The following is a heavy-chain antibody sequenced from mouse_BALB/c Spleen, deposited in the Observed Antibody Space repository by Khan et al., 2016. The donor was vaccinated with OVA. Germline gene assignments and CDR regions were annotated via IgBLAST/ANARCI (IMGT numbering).Heavy chain of an antibody. CDR2: INPNTDYT. Sequence: QVQLKESGAELAKPGASVKMSCKASGFTFTSYWMHWLKQRPGQGLEWIGYINPNTDYTEYTQKFKDKATLTADKSSSTAYMQLTSLTSEDSAVYYCVNHGSSSDWFTYWGRGTLVTVSA. CDR3: VNHGSSSDWFTY. CDR1: GFTFTSYW. D-gene: IGHD1-1*01. J-gene: IGHJ3*01. V-gene: IGHV1-7*01.